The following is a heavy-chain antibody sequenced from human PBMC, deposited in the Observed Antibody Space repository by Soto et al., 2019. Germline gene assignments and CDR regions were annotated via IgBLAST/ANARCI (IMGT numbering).Heavy chain of an antibody. D-gene: IGHD5-12*01. CDR2: IYYSGRT. CDR1: GGSISSYY. Sequence: SETLSLTCTVSGGSISSYYWSWIRQPPGKGLEWIGYIYYSGRTNYNPYLKSRVTISVDTSKNQFSLKLRTVTAADTAVYYCARHGEGGYDWDYYYYCMDVWGKGTTVTVSS. CDR3: ARHGEGGYDWDYYYYCMDV. V-gene: IGHV4-59*08. J-gene: IGHJ6*03.